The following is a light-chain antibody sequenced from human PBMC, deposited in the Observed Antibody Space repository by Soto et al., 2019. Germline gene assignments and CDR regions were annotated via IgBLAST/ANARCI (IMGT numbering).Light chain of an antibody. Sequence: QAGLTQPPSVCVAPGQRVTISCTGSSSNIGAGYDVHWYQQLPGTAPKLLIYGNSNRPSGVPDRFSGSKSGTSASLAITGLQAEDEADYYCQSYDSSLSGYVFGTGTKVTVL. J-gene: IGLJ1*01. CDR1: SSNIGAGYD. CDR3: QSYDSSLSGYV. CDR2: GNS. V-gene: IGLV1-40*01.